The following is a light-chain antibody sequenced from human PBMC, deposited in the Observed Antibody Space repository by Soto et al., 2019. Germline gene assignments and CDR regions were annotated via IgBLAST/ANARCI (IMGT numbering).Light chain of an antibody. Sequence: EIVLTQSPATLSLSPGERAALSCRASQSVSSYLAWYQQKPVQAPRLLIYDASKRAPGITARLTGSGSGTDFTLTISSLEPEAFSGHFCQQRSNWPSTFGGGTKVEI. J-gene: IGKJ4*01. V-gene: IGKV3-11*01. CDR3: QQRSNWPST. CDR1: QSVSSY. CDR2: DAS.